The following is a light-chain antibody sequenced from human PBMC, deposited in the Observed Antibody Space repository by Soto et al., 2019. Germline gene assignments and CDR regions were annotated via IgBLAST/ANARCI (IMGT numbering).Light chain of an antibody. J-gene: IGLJ1*01. CDR1: SSDIGTYNL. Sequence: QSVLTQPASVSGSPGQSIAISCTGTSSDIGTYNLVSWYQQHPGKVPKLMISEVNKRPSGVSNRFSGFKSGNTASLTISGLQTEDEADYYCCSFAGSGTGVFGTGT. CDR2: EVN. V-gene: IGLV2-23*02. CDR3: CSFAGSGTGV.